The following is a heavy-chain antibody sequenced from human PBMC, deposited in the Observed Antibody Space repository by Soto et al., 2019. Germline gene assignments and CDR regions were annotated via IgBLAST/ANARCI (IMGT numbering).Heavy chain of an antibody. CDR1: GYTFTSYD. J-gene: IGHJ4*02. CDR2: MNPNSGNT. D-gene: IGHD4-17*01. CDR3: ARSLYGDYYFDY. Sequence: GASVKVSCKASGYTFTSYDINWVRQATGQGLEWMGWMNPNSGNTGYAQKFQGRVTMTRNTSISTAYMELSSLRSEDTAVYYCARSLYGDYYFDYWGQGTLVTVSS. V-gene: IGHV1-8*01.